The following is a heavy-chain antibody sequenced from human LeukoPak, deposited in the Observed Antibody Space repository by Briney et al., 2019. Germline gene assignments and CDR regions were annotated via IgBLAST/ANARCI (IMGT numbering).Heavy chain of an antibody. CDR3: ARGGQWLMYNWFDP. CDR1: GYTFTSYA. D-gene: IGHD6-19*01. Sequence: ASVTVSRKASGYTFTSYAMHWVRQAPGQRLEWMGWINAGNGNTKYSQKFQGRVTITRDTSASTAYMELSSLRSEDTAVYYCARGGQWLMYNWFDPWGQGTLVTVSS. J-gene: IGHJ5*02. V-gene: IGHV1-3*01. CDR2: INAGNGNT.